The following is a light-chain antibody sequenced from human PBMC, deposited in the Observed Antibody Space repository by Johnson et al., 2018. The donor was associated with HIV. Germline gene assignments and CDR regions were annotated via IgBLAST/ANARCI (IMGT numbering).Light chain of an antibody. CDR2: DNN. Sequence: QSVLTQPPSVSAAPGQKVTISCSGSSSNIGNNYVSWYQQLPGTAPKLLIYDNNKRPSGIPDRFSGSKSGTSATLGITGLQTGDEADCYWGTWDSSLSVYVFGTGTHVTVL. CDR1: SSNIGNNY. V-gene: IGLV1-51*01. J-gene: IGLJ1*01. CDR3: GTWDSSLSVYV.